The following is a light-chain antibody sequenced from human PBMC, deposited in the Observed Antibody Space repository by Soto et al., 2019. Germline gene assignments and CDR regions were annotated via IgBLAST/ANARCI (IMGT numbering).Light chain of an antibody. CDR2: DVT. V-gene: IGLV2-14*03. CDR3: SSYTTSSTYV. CDR1: RSDVGAYNY. J-gene: IGLJ1*01. Sequence: QSALTQPASVSGSPGQSITISCTGTRSDVGAYNYVSWYQQHPGKAPKLMIYDVTNRPSGVSNRFSGSKSGYTASLTISGLQAEDEADYYCSSYTTSSTYVFGTGTKLTVL.